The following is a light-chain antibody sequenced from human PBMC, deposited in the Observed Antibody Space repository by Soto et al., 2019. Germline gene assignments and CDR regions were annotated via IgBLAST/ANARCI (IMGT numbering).Light chain of an antibody. J-gene: IGKJ2*01. Sequence: EIVMTQSPATLSVSPGERATLSCRASQSVVSNLAWYQQKPGQAPRILIYGSTTSATGIPARFSGRWSETEFTLTISSLQSEDFAFYYCLQYNNWPYTFGQGTKLEIK. CDR2: GST. CDR3: LQYNNWPYT. V-gene: IGKV3-15*01. CDR1: QSVVSN.